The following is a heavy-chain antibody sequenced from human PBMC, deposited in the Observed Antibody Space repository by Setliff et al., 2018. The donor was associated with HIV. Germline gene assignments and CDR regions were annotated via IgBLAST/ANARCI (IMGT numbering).Heavy chain of an antibody. CDR3: AREVRVVLPAAASGNYYYYYMDV. D-gene: IGHD2-2*01. CDR2: IYSSGST. Sequence: SETLSLTCTVSGGSISSYYGSWIRQSAGKGLEWIGRIYSSGSTNYNPSLKSRVTMSVDTSKNQFSLRLSSVTAADTAVYYCAREVRVVLPAAASGNYYYYYMDVWGKGTKVTVSS. V-gene: IGHV4-4*07. J-gene: IGHJ6*03. CDR1: GGSISSYY.